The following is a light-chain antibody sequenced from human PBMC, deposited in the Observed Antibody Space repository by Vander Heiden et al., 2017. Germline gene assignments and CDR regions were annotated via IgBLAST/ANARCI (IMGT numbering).Light chain of an antibody. V-gene: IGKV4-1*01. CDR3: QQDDGTPST. CDR2: WAS. Sequence: DIVTTQSPDSLAVSLGERATINCKSSQSLLYNSNNQNYLAWYQQKPGQPPKLLIYWASTRQSGVPDRFNGSGSGTDFSLTITSMQAEDVAIYYCQQDDGTPSTFGQGTSVSIK. J-gene: IGKJ1*01. CDR1: QSLLYNSNNQNY.